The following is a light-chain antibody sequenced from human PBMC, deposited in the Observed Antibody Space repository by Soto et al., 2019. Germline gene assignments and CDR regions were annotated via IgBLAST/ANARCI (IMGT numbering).Light chain of an antibody. J-gene: IGKJ2*01. CDR3: QQYESSPYT. V-gene: IGKV3-20*01. Sequence: EIVLTQSPGTLSLSPGERATLSCRASQSVRSRYLAWYHQKPGQPPRLLIFGASNRATGIPDRFSGSESGTDFTLTISRLEPEDFAVYYCQQYESSPYTFGQGTRLEIK. CDR2: GAS. CDR1: QSVRSRY.